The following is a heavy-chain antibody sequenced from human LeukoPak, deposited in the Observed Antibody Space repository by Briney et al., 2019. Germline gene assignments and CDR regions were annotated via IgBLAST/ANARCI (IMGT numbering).Heavy chain of an antibody. CDR2: ISSSSSYI. CDR1: GFTFSSYS. Sequence: GGSLRLSCAASGFTFSSYSMNWVRQAPGKGLEWVSSISSSSSYIYYADSVKGRFTISRDNAKNSLYLQMNSLRAEDTAVYYCARDVRIAAADTFDYWGQGTLVTVSS. D-gene: IGHD6-13*01. J-gene: IGHJ4*02. CDR3: ARDVRIAAADTFDY. V-gene: IGHV3-21*01.